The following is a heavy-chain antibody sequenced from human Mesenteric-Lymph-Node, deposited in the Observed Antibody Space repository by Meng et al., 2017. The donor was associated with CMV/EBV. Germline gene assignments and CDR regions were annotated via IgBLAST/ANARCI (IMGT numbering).Heavy chain of an antibody. J-gene: IGHJ4*02. D-gene: IGHD3-10*01. CDR1: GFTFSGSA. V-gene: IGHV3-73*01. CDR3: ARGKVRGVMFY. CDR2: IRSKANNYAT. Sequence: GESLKISCAASGFTFSGSAMHWVRQASGRGLEWVGRIRSKANNYATACDEAVKGRFTISRDDSKNTAYLQMNSLRAEDTAVYYCARGKVRGVMFYWGQGTLVTVSS.